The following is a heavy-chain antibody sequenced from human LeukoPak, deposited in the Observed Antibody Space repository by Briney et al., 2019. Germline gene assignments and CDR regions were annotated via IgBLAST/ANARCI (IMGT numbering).Heavy chain of an antibody. CDR3: ARWVWSGYYYYYYYMDV. V-gene: IGHV1-18*01. CDR1: GYTFTSYG. Sequence: ASVKVSCKASGYTFTSYGISWVRQAPGQGLEWMGWISAYNGNRNYAQKLQGRVTMTTDTSTSTAYMELRSLRSDDTAVYYCARWVWSGYYYYYYYMDVWGKGTTVTVSS. D-gene: IGHD3-3*01. J-gene: IGHJ6*03. CDR2: ISAYNGNR.